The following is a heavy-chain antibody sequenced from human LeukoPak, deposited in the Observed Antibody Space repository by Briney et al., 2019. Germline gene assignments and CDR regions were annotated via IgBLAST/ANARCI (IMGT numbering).Heavy chain of an antibody. V-gene: IGHV3-30*02. CDR2: IRYDGSNK. Sequence: QSGGSLRLSCAASGFTFSSYGMHWVRQAPGKGLEWVAFIRYDGSNKYYADSVKGRFTISRDNSKNTLYLQMNSLRAEDTAVYYCAYSQVLVPATWGQGTLVTVSS. CDR3: AYSQVLVPAT. CDR1: GFTFSSYG. D-gene: IGHD2-15*01. J-gene: IGHJ4*02.